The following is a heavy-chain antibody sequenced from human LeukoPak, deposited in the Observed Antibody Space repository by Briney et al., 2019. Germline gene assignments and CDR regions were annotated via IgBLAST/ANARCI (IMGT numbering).Heavy chain of an antibody. CDR2: INLSSGNT. J-gene: IGHJ4*02. V-gene: IGHV1-46*03. CDR1: GYTFTSYY. D-gene: IGHD3-3*01. Sequence: VASVKVSCKASGYTFTSYYMHWVRQAPGQGLEWMGIINLSSGNTNYAQKFQGRVTMTRDTSTSTVYMELSSLRSEDTAVYYCAKERDLWSGYHDFDYWGQGTLVTVSS. CDR3: AKERDLWSGYHDFDY.